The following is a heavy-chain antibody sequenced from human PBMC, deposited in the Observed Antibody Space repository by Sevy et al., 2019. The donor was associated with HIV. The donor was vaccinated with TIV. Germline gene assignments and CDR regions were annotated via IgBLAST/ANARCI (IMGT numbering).Heavy chain of an antibody. CDR1: GFNFSTFA. CDR3: AKDGYCTSTTCYGGRYYWFHP. Sequence: GGSLRLPCAASGFNFSTFAMSWVRQTPGQGLEWVSAISGSGDSTYYADSVKGRFTISRDNSRNTLYLQMNSLRAEDSALYYCAKDGYCTSTTCYGGRYYWFHPWGQGTLVTVSS. J-gene: IGHJ5*02. D-gene: IGHD2-8*01. CDR2: ISGSGDST. V-gene: IGHV3-23*01.